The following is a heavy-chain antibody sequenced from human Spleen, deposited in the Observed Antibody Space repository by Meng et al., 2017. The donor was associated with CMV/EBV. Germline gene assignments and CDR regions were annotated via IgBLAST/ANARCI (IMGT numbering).Heavy chain of an antibody. V-gene: IGHV1-69*02. CDR2: IIPILGIA. D-gene: IGHD3-3*01. CDR1: GGTFSSDT. J-gene: IGHJ4*02. Sequence: SCKASGGTFSSDTISWVRQAPGQGLEWMGRIIPILGIANYAQKFQGRVTITADKSTSTAYMELSSLRSEDTAVYYCARGWSGSIPHFWGQGTLVTVSS. CDR3: ARGWSGSIPHF.